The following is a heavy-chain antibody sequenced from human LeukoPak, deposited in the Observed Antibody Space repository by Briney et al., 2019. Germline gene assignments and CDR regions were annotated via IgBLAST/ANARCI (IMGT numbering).Heavy chain of an antibody. Sequence: PSETLSLTCSVSGGSITGYSWSWIRQTPGKGLEWIGYIYYNGDTHYNPSLNSRLSMSVDTPNKQFSLNLRSVTAADTAVYYCVRGPCGSSISNWFDPWGQGLLVTVSS. V-gene: IGHV4-59*01. CDR2: IYYNGDT. D-gene: IGHD3-10*01. J-gene: IGHJ5*02. CDR1: GGSITGYS. CDR3: VRGPCGSSISNWFDP.